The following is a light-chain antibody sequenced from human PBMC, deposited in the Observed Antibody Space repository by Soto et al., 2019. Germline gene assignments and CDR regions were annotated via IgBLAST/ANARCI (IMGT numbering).Light chain of an antibody. V-gene: IGKV3-20*01. CDR3: QHYGNSPPFT. CDR2: GAS. CDR1: QSVSSSY. J-gene: IGKJ2*01. Sequence: EIVLTQSPGTLSLSPGERATLSCRASQSVSSSYLAWYQQKPGQAPRLLIYGASSRATGIPDRFSGSGSGTDFTLTISSLEPEDFAVYFCQHYGNSPPFTFGQGTKVELK.